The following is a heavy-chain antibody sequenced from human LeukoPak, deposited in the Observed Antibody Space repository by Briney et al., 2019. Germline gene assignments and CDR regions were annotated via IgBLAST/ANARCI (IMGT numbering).Heavy chain of an antibody. CDR1: GYTLTELS. D-gene: IGHD6-13*01. CDR2: FDPEDGET. V-gene: IGHV1-24*01. J-gene: IGHJ4*02. Sequence: ASVKVSCKASGYTLTELSMHWVRQAPGKGLEWMGGFDPEDGETIYAQKFQGRVTMTEDTSTDTAYMELSSLRSEDTAVYYCATVGVYSSSWYYFDYWGQGTLVTVPS. CDR3: ATVGVYSSSWYYFDY.